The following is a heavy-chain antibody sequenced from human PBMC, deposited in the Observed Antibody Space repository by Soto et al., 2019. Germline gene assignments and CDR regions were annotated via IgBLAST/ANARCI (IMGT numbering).Heavy chain of an antibody. V-gene: IGHV6-1*01. D-gene: IGHD5-12*01. J-gene: IGHJ5*02. CDR2: TYYRSKWYY. CDR3: AKGDNLGPKTGYAFDP. CDR1: GDSVSSNSAG. Sequence: SQTLSLTCAITGDSVSSNSAGWSWVRQSPSRGLEWLGRTYYRSKWYYDYAVSVKSRIIINPDTSNNQFSLQLNSVTPEDTAVYFCAKGDNLGPKTGYAFDPWGQGIMVTVSS.